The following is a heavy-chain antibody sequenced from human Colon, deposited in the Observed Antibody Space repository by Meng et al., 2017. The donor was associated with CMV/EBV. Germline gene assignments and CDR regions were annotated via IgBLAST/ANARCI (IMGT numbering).Heavy chain of an antibody. Sequence: GESLKISCTGSGFILSDYYIDWVRQVPGKGLEWVANIKQDGSDNYYMDSVKGRFTISRDDTVNSLYLQMNSLRAEDAAVYFCARVAFDIMTGSVYYFDYWGQGALVTVSS. CDR2: IKQDGSDN. V-gene: IGHV3-7*01. CDR3: ARVAFDIMTGSVYYFDY. J-gene: IGHJ4*02. CDR1: GFILSDYY. D-gene: IGHD3-9*01.